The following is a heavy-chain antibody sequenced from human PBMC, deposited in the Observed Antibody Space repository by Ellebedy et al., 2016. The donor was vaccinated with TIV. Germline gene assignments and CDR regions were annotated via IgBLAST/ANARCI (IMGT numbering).Heavy chain of an antibody. CDR1: GFTFSSYA. V-gene: IGHV3-23*01. CDR3: ANDYWDY. J-gene: IGHJ4*02. CDR2: ISVSVGRT. Sequence: GGSLRLXXAASGFTFSSYAMSWVRQAPGKGLEWVAAISVSVGRTYYADSVKGRFTISRDNSKNTLYLQMNSLRAEDTAVYYCANDYWDYWGQGTLVTVSS.